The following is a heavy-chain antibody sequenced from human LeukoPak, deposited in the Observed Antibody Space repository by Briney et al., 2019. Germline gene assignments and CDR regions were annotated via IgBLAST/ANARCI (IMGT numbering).Heavy chain of an antibody. CDR1: GGSISSYY. J-gene: IGHJ5*02. V-gene: IGHV4-59*08. CDR3: ARPPGIAAAWFDP. Sequence: SETLSLTCTVSGGSISSYYWSWIRQPPGKGLEWIGYIYYSGSTNYNPSLKSRVTISVDTSKDQFSLNLSSVTAADTAVYYCARPPGIAAAWFDPWGQGTLVTVSS. CDR2: IYYSGST. D-gene: IGHD6-13*01.